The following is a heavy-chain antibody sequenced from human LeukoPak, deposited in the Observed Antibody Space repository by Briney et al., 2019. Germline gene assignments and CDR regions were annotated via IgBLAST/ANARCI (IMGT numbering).Heavy chain of an antibody. Sequence: GASVKVSCNASGYTFTNYTISWVRQAPGQGLEWMGWMSAYNGNTNYAQRLQGRVTMTTDTSASTAYMELRSLRSDDTAMYYCARDHGSPYSSGWYIGKNWFDPWGQGTLVTVSS. CDR3: ARDHGSPYSSGWYIGKNWFDP. CDR2: MSAYNGNT. V-gene: IGHV1-18*01. D-gene: IGHD6-19*01. J-gene: IGHJ5*02. CDR1: GYTFTNYT.